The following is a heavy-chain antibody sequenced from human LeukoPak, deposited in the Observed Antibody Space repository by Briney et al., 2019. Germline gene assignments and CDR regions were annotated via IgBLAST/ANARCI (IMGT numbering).Heavy chain of an antibody. CDR2: IYTSGST. V-gene: IGHV4-61*02. J-gene: IGHJ3*02. CDR1: GGSIGSGSYY. Sequence: SETLSLTCTVSGGSIGSGSYYWSWIRQPAGKGLEWIGRIYTSGSTNYNPSLKSRVTMSVDTSKNQFSLKLSSVTAADTAVYYRARDTNDYGDYIWTGSTPSDAFDIWGQGTMVTVSS. D-gene: IGHD4-17*01. CDR3: ARDTNDYGDYIWTGSTPSDAFDI.